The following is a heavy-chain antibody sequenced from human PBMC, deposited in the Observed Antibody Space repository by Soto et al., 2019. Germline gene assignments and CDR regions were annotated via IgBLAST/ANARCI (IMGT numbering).Heavy chain of an antibody. V-gene: IGHV1-8*01. CDR2: MNPNSGNT. J-gene: IGHJ6*03. D-gene: IGHD3-10*01. CDR3: ARGRPIMGGSGSTGINYYYYYMDV. Sequence: ASVKVSCKASGYTFTSYDINWVRQATGQGLEWMGWMNPNSGNTGYTQKFQGRVTMTRNTSISTAYMELSSLRSEDTAVYYCARGRPIMGGSGSTGINYYYYYMDVWGKGTTVTVSS. CDR1: GYTFTSYD.